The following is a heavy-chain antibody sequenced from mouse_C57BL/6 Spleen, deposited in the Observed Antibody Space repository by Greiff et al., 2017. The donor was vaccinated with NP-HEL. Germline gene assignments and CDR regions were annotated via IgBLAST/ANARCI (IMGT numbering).Heavy chain of an antibody. Sequence: VQLKESGGGLVKPGGSLKLSCAASGFTFSSYAMSWVRQTPEKRLEWVATISDGGSYTYYPDNVKGRFTISRDNAKNNLYLQMSHLKSEDTAMYYCARDETVNYFDYWGQGTTLTVSS. CDR3: ARDETVNYFDY. V-gene: IGHV5-4*01. J-gene: IGHJ2*01. CDR2: ISDGGSYT. CDR1: GFTFSSYA. D-gene: IGHD4-1*01.